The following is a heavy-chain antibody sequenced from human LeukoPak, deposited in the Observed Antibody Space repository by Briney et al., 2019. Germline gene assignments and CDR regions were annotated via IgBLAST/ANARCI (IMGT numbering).Heavy chain of an antibody. CDR2: IYYTGNS. J-gene: IGHJ4*02. D-gene: IGHD3-22*01. CDR1: GRSISGYY. Sequence: SETLSLTCSVSGRSISGYYWSWLRRPPGKGLEWIGYIYYTGNSNYNPSLKSRVTISVDTSKNQFSLNLSSVTAADTAVYYCARLRRYYDSSGYYTNIDYWGQGTLVTVSS. V-gene: IGHV4-59*08. CDR3: ARLRRYYDSSGYYTNIDY.